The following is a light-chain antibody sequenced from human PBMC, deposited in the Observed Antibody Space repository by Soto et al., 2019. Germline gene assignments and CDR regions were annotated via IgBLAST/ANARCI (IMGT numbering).Light chain of an antibody. CDR1: QSVSSNY. CDR2: GAS. Sequence: SVLTQSPGTLSLSPGERATLSCRASQSVSSNYLAWYQQKPGQAPRLLIYGASSRAAGIPDRFTGSGSGTVFTLTISRLEPEDFAVYYCQQHGSSPTFGQGTKVDIK. V-gene: IGKV3-20*01. CDR3: QQHGSSPT. J-gene: IGKJ1*01.